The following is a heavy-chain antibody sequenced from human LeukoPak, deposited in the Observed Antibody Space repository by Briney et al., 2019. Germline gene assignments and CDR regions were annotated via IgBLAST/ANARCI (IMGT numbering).Heavy chain of an antibody. D-gene: IGHD2-8*01. J-gene: IGHJ4*02. CDR1: GFTLSSYW. CDR3: ARDRAYCTNDVCYYYFDY. CDR2: IKQDGSEK. V-gene: IGHV3-7*01. Sequence: GGSLRLSCAASGFTLSSYWMSWVRQAPGKGLEWVANIKQDGSEKYYVDSVKGRFTISRDNAKNSLYLQMNSLRAEDTAVYYCARDRAYCTNDVCYYYFDYWGQGTLVTVSS.